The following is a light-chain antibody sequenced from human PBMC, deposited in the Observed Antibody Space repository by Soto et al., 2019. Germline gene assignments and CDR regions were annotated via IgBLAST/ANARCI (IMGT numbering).Light chain of an antibody. V-gene: IGKV4-1*01. CDR1: RSVLYNSNNKNS. CDR2: WAS. CDR3: HHYYTTPRT. J-gene: IGKJ2*01. Sequence: DIVMTQSPDSLAVSLGERATINFKSSRSVLYNSNNKNSLAWYQQKPGQPPTLLIYWASTRESGVPDRFSGSGSETDFTLTISSLQAEDVAVYYCHHYYTTPRTVGQETKLEIK.